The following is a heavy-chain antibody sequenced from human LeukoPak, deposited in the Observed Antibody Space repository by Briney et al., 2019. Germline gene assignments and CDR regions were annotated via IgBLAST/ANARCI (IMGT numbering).Heavy chain of an antibody. D-gene: IGHD3-10*01. CDR3: ARESRGSGSYQYYFDY. CDR1: GGSISSSNW. Sequence: KASGTLSLTCAVSGGSISSSNWWSWVRQPPGKGLEWIGEIYRSGSTNYNPSLKSRVTISVDKSKNQFSLKLSSVTAADTAVYYCARESRGSGSYQYYFDYWGQGTLVTVSS. V-gene: IGHV4-4*02. CDR2: IYRSGST. J-gene: IGHJ4*02.